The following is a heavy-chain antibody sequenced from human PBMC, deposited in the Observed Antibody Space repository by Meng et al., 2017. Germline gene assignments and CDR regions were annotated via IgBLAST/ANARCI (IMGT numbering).Heavy chain of an antibody. CDR3: ARVSHPRITIFGVVELPPNLNWFDP. V-gene: IGHV1-8*01. J-gene: IGHJ5*02. CDR2: MNPNSGNT. CDR1: GYTFTSYD. D-gene: IGHD3-3*01. Sequence: ASVKVSCKASGYTFTSYDINWVRQATGQGLEWMGWMNPNSGNTGYAQKFQGRVTMTRNTSISTAYMELSSLRSEDTAEYYFARVSHPRITIFGVVELPPNLNWFDPWGQGTLVTVSS.